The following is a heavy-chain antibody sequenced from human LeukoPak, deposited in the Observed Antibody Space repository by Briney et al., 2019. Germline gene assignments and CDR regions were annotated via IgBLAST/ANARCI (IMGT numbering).Heavy chain of an antibody. V-gene: IGHV4-59*01. CDR1: GGSISSYY. J-gene: IGHJ3*02. Sequence: SESLSLTCTVSGGSISSYYWSWIRQPPGKGLEWIGYIYYSGSISYNSALKSQVTISADTSKNQFSLKLSSVTAADTAVYYCARIGGIPLGSFDIWGQGTMVTVSS. CDR2: IYYSGSI. CDR3: ARIGGIPLGSFDI. D-gene: IGHD2-2*02.